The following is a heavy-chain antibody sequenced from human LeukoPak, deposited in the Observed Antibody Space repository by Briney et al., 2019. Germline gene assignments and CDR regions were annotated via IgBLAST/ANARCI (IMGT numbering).Heavy chain of an antibody. D-gene: IGHD6-13*01. Sequence: SETLSLTCAVCGGSFSGYYWSWIRQPPGKGLEWIGEISHSGSTNYNPSLKSRVTISVDTSKNQFSLKLTSVTAADTAMYYCARTSSSWLWGQGTLVTVSS. CDR2: ISHSGST. CDR1: GGSFSGYY. CDR3: ARTSSSWL. V-gene: IGHV4-34*01. J-gene: IGHJ4*02.